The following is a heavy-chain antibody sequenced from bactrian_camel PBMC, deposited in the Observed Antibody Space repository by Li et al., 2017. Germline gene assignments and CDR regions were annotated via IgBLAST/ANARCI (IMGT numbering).Heavy chain of an antibody. CDR1: GFTFDDHD. CDR2: ISSDSST. J-gene: IGHJ6*01. D-gene: IGHD3*01. CDR3: AADRGYGLDCDDGAGY. Sequence: HVQMVESGGGSVQAGGSLRLSCTASGFTFDDHDMGWYRQAPECELVSTISSDSSTYYADSVKGRFTTSRDNAKNTVYLQMDSLKPEDTAVYYCAADRGYGLDCDDGAGYWGQGTQVTVS. V-gene: IGHV3S63*01.